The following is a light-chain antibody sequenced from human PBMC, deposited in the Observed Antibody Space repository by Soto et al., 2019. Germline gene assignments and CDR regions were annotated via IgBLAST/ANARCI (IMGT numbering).Light chain of an antibody. Sequence: QSALTQPPSVSGAPGQRVTISCTGSSSNIGAPYDVHWYQQLPGTAPKLLIYGNTNRPSGVPDRFSGSKSVTSASLAITGLQADDEADYYCQSYDSSLTGVVFGGGTKLTVL. CDR1: SSNIGAPYD. J-gene: IGLJ2*01. V-gene: IGLV1-40*01. CDR3: QSYDSSLTGVV. CDR2: GNT.